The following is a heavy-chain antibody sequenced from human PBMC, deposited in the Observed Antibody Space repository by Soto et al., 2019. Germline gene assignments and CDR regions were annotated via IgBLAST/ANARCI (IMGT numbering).Heavy chain of an antibody. Sequence: EVQLVESGGGLVQPGGSLRLSCAASGFTFSSYWMHWVRQAPGKGLVWVSRINSDGSSTSYADSVKGRFTISRDNAMNTLYLHMDSLRAEDTAVSYCARVGYCSSTSCYGPYWYFSLWGRGTLVPVSS. J-gene: IGHJ2*01. CDR3: ARVGYCSSTSCYGPYWYFSL. CDR1: GFTFSSYW. D-gene: IGHD2-2*03. V-gene: IGHV3-74*01. CDR2: INSDGSST.